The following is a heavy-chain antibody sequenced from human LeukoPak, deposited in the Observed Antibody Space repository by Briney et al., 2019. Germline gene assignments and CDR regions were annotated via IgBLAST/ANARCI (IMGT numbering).Heavy chain of an antibody. D-gene: IGHD4-17*01. CDR2: ISNNGDHT. J-gene: IGHJ4*02. CDR3: VKATVTSSYFDYFDS. CDR1: GFSFSICS. V-gene: IGHV3-64D*09. Sequence: GGSLRLSCSASGFSFSICSVHWVRQAPGKGLEYVSAISNNGDHTNYADSVKGRFTISRDNSKNTLYLQMSSLRAEDTAVYYCVKATVTSSYFDYFDSWGQGTRVTVSS.